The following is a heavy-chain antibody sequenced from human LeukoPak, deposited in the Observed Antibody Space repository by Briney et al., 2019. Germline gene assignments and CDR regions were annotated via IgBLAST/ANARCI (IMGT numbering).Heavy chain of an antibody. CDR3: ARGTPGSYQLELTLGTYYFDY. CDR2: ISSSSSYI. J-gene: IGHJ4*02. D-gene: IGHD2-2*01. V-gene: IGHV3-21*01. Sequence: NPGGSLRLSCAASGFTFSSYSMNWVRQAPGKGLEWVSSISSSSSYIYYADSVKGRFTISRDNAKNSLYPQMNSLRAEDMAVYYCARGTPGSYQLELTLGTYYFDYWGQGTLVTVSS. CDR1: GFTFSSYS.